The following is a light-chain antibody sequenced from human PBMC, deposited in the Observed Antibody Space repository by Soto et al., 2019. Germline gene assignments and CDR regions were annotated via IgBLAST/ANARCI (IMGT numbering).Light chain of an antibody. V-gene: IGLV3-21*02. J-gene: IGLJ1*01. Sequence: SYELTQPPSVSVAPGQTARITCGGNRIGTESVHWYQQKPGQAPVLVVYDDSDRPSGIPERFSGSNSGNTATLTISGLQAEDEADYYCSSYTTSATPYVFGTGTKLTVL. CDR2: DDS. CDR1: RIGTES. CDR3: SSYTTSATPYV.